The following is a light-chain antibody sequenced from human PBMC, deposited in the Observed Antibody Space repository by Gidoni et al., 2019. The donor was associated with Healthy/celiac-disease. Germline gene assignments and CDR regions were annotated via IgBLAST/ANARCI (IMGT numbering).Light chain of an antibody. CDR1: QIITIY. Sequence: DIQMTQSPSSLSASVGDSVTIPGRASQIITIYLNWYQQKPGQAPKLLIYAASSLQSGVPSRFSGSGSGTDFTLTISSLQPEDVATYYCQQSYSTPLTFXXXTRLEIK. J-gene: IGKJ5*01. CDR3: QQSYSTPLT. CDR2: AAS. V-gene: IGKV1-39*01.